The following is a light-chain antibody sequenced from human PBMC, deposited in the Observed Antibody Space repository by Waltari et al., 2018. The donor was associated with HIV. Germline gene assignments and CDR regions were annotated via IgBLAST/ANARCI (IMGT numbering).Light chain of an antibody. J-gene: IGLJ2*01. Sequence: QSALTQPASVSGSPGQSITISCTGTSSAVGGYNLVSWYQQHPGKAPKLMIYEVSKRPSAVSNRFSGSKSGNTASLTISGLQAEDEADYYCCAYAGSTTYVIFGGGTKLTVL. CDR1: SSAVGGYNL. CDR3: CAYAGSTTYVI. V-gene: IGLV2-23*02. CDR2: EVS.